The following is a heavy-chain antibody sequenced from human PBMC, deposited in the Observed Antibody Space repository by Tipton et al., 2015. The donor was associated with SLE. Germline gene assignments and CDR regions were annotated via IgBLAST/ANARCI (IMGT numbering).Heavy chain of an antibody. J-gene: IGHJ4*02. CDR2: ISWNRGLI. D-gene: IGHD6-19*01. V-gene: IGHV3-9*01. CDR1: GFIFDDYG. Sequence: SLRLSCAMSGFIFDDYGMHWARPAPGKGPEWISGISWNRGLIAYADSVKGRFTISRDTVKNSLNLQMSSLRADDTAFYYCAKANSGWYSYFDYWGQGTLVTVPS. CDR3: AKANSGWYSYFDY.